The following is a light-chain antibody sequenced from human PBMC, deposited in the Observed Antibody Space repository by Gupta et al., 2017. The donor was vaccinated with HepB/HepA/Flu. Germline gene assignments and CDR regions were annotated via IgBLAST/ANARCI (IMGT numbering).Light chain of an antibody. CDR3: ATWDDSLSGYV. CDR1: SYNLGSNY. V-gene: IGLV1-47*01. Sequence: QSVLTQPPSASGTPGPRVTISCSGSSYNLGSNYVSWYQQFPGTAPKLLIYRNNQRPSGVPDRFSGSKSGTSASLAISGLRSDDEADYYCATWDDSLSGYVFGNGTNVTVL. J-gene: IGLJ1*01. CDR2: RNN.